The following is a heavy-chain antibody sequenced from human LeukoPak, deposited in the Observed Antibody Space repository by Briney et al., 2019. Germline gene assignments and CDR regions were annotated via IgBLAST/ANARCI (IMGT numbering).Heavy chain of an antibody. CDR2: INHIGST. CDR1: GGSFSGYY. D-gene: IGHD3-10*01. CDR3: ARGYGSGSYWVY. Sequence: SETLSLTCAVHGGSFSGYYWSWIRQPPGKGLEWIGEINHIGSTNYNPSLKSRVTISKDTSKNQFSLRLSSVTAADTAVYYCARGYGSGSYWVYWGQGTLVTVSS. V-gene: IGHV4-34*01. J-gene: IGHJ4*02.